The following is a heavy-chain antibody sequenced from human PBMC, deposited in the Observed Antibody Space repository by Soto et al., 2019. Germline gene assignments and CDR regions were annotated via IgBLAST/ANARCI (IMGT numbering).Heavy chain of an antibody. Sequence: EVQLLESGGGLVQPGGSLRLSCAASGFTFSNYAVTWVRQAPGKGLEWVSTMSGSGGSTYYADSVKGRFTISRDNSKNTLYLQMNSLRAEDTAVYYCAQDQGSSWYEIDYWGQGTLVTVSS. V-gene: IGHV3-23*01. CDR1: GFTFSNYA. J-gene: IGHJ4*02. CDR2: MSGSGGST. CDR3: AQDQGSSWYEIDY. D-gene: IGHD6-13*01.